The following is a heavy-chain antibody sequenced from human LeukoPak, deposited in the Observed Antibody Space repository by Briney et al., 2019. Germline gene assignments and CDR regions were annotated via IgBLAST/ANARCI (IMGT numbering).Heavy chain of an antibody. V-gene: IGHV2-70*11. J-gene: IGHJ4*02. CDR2: IDWDYDT. CDR1: GFSLRTAGMC. Sequence: SGPALVEPTQTLTLTCTFSGFSLRTAGMCVSWIRLPPGKALEWLARIDWDYDTYYSTSLKTRLTISKDTSKNQVVLTMTNMDPVDTATYYCARNQDDYNYYDYWGQGTLVTVSS. D-gene: IGHD4-11*01. CDR3: ARNQDDYNYYDY.